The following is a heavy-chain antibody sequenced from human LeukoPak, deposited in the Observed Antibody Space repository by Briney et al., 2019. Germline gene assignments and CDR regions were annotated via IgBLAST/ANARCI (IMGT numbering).Heavy chain of an antibody. V-gene: IGHV3-33*06. D-gene: IGHD2-21*02. CDR1: GFTFSDYG. CDR2: VWYDGSNK. Sequence: PGRSLRLSCAASGFTFSDYGMHWVRQAPGKGLEWVAVVWYDGSNKYYADSVKGRFTISRDNSKNTLYLQMSSLRAEDTAVYYCVKRPYCGGDCYYFDYWGQGTLVTVSS. CDR3: VKRPYCGGDCYYFDY. J-gene: IGHJ4*02.